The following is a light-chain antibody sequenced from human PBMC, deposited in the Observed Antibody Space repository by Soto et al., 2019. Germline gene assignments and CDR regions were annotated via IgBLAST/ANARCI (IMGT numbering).Light chain of an antibody. CDR3: MQGTHWPPT. CDR2: NVS. CDR1: QSLIYRDGNTY. Sequence: DVLMTQSPLSLPVTLGQPASISCRSNQSLIYRDGNTYLSWFQQMPGQSPRRLIYNVSNWDSGVPDRFSGSGSDSEFTLRVSRVEAEDVGVYYCMQGTHWPPTFGPGTKVEIK. V-gene: IGKV2D-30*01. J-gene: IGKJ1*01.